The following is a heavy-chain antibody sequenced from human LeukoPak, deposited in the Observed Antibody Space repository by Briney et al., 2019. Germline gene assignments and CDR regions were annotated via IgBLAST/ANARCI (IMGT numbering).Heavy chain of an antibody. D-gene: IGHD5-12*01. CDR3: ARDFDDGFGFLKRGYSGYEDY. Sequence: ASVKVSCKASGYTFTGYYMHWVRQAPGQGLEWMGWINPNSGGKNYAQKFQGRVTMTRDTSISTAYMELSRLRSDDTAVYYCARDFDDGFGFLKRGYSGYEDYWGQGTLVTVSS. J-gene: IGHJ4*02. CDR1: GYTFTGYY. V-gene: IGHV1-2*02. CDR2: INPNSGGK.